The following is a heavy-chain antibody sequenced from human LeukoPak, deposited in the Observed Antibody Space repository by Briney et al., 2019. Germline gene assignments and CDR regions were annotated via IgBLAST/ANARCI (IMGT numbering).Heavy chain of an antibody. Sequence: SVKVSCKASGYTFTSYGISWVRQAPGQGLEWMGGTIPIFGTANYAQKFQGRVTITADESTSTAYMELSSLRSEDTAVYYCARSGIAARLFDYWGQGTLVTVSS. D-gene: IGHD6-6*01. J-gene: IGHJ4*02. CDR1: GYTFTSYG. CDR2: TIPIFGTA. V-gene: IGHV1-69*13. CDR3: ARSGIAARLFDY.